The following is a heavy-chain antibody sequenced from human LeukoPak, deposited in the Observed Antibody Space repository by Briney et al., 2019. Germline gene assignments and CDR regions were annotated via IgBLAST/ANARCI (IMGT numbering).Heavy chain of an antibody. CDR3: ARDKGYSYGFYYYYYYYMDV. CDR1: GYTFTGYY. J-gene: IGHJ6*03. D-gene: IGHD5-18*01. Sequence: ASVKVSCKASGYTFTGYYMHWVRQAPGQGLEWMGWINPNSGGTNYAQKFQGRVTMTRDTSISTAYMELSRLRSDDTAVYYCARDKGYSYGFYYYYYYYMDVWGKGTTVTVSS. CDR2: INPNSGGT. V-gene: IGHV1-2*02.